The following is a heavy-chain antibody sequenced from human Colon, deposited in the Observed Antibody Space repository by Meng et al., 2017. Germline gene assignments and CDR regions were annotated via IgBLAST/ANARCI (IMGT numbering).Heavy chain of an antibody. Sequence: GESLKISCAASGFTFSSHWMNWVRQAPGKGLEWVANINTDGSYKRTVDSVRGRFTISRDNANNSVYLQMNSLSVEDSAVYYCLSWGSRNYWGQGTRVTGAS. V-gene: IGHV3-7*01. CDR3: LSWGSRNY. D-gene: IGHD3-16*01. CDR2: INTDGSYK. CDR1: GFTFSSHW. J-gene: IGHJ4*02.